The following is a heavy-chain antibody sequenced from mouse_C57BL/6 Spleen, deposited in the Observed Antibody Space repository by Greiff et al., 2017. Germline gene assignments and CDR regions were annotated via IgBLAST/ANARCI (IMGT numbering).Heavy chain of an antibody. CDR1: GYTFTDYN. CDR3: ARGDYDDGALFAY. J-gene: IGHJ3*01. V-gene: IGHV1-22*01. CDR2: INPKNGGT. Sequence: VQLQQSGPELVKPGASVKMSCKASGYTFTDYNMHWVKQSHGKSLEWIGYINPKNGGTSYNQKFKGKATLTVNKSSSTAYMEFRSLTSEDSAVYYCARGDYDDGALFAYWGQGTLVTVSA. D-gene: IGHD2-4*01.